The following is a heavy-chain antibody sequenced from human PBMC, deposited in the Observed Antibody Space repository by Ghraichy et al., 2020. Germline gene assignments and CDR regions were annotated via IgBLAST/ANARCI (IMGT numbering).Heavy chain of an antibody. CDR2: ITGNGYNG. V-gene: IGHV3-23*01. CDR3: AKDGSPTGTACRFEP. Sequence: GGSLRLSCAASGFRFSNYAMNWVRQAPGKGLEWVSTITGNGYNGYYVDAVKGRFTISRDNSKDTLYLEMKSQTAEDTAIYYCAKDGSPTGTACRFEPWGPGTLVTVSS. D-gene: IGHD1-14*01. CDR1: GFRFSNYA. J-gene: IGHJ5*02.